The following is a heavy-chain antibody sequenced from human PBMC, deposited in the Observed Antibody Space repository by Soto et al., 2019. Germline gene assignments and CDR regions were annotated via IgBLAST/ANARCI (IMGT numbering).Heavy chain of an antibody. Sequence: QVQLVQSGAEVKKPGSSVKVSCKASGGTFSSYTISWVRQAPGQGLEWMGRIIPILGIANYAQKFQGRVTIXAXXSTSTAYMELSSLRSEDTAVYYCAAGAVTTRGVDYWGQGTLVTVSS. V-gene: IGHV1-69*02. CDR2: IIPILGIA. J-gene: IGHJ4*02. CDR1: GGTFSSYT. CDR3: AAGAVTTRGVDY. D-gene: IGHD4-17*01.